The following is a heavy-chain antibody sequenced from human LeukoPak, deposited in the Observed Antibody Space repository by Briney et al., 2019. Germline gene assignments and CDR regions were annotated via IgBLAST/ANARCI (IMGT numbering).Heavy chain of an antibody. CDR2: IVVGSGNT. D-gene: IGHD2-2*01. Sequence: SVKVSCKASGFTFTSSAMQWVQQARGQRLEWIGWIVVGSGNTNYAQKFQERVTITRDMSTSTAYMELSSLRSEDTAVYYCAAVEYCSSTSCYPDLRFDYWGQGTLVTVSS. CDR1: GFTFTSSA. J-gene: IGHJ4*02. CDR3: AAVEYCSSTSCYPDLRFDY. V-gene: IGHV1-58*02.